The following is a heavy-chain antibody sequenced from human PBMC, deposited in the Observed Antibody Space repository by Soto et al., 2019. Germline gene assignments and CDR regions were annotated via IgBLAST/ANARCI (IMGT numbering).Heavy chain of an antibody. D-gene: IGHD2-2*02. CDR2: ISSSSSYI. J-gene: IGHJ5*02. CDR1: GFTFSSYS. Sequence: GGSLRLSCAASGFTFSSYSMNWVRQAPGKGLEWVSSISSSSSYIYYADSVKGRFTISRDNAKNSLYLQMNSLRAEDTAVYYCARDRKYQLLYGNWFDPWGQGTLATVSS. CDR3: ARDRKYQLLYGNWFDP. V-gene: IGHV3-21*01.